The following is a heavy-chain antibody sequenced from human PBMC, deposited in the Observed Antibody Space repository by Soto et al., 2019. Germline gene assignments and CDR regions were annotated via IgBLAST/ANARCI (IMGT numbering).Heavy chain of an antibody. Sequence: QVQLQQWGAGLLKPSETLSLTCAVYGGSFSGYYWSWIRQPPGTGLEWIGEINPSGSTNYNQSLKSRVTIAVDTPKNQFDLKVCSVTAADPAVYYCERGRNVEMAAAYYFDYWGQGTLVTVSS. CDR1: GGSFSGYY. D-gene: IGHD6-19*01. V-gene: IGHV4-34*01. CDR2: INPSGST. CDR3: ERGRNVEMAAAYYFDY. J-gene: IGHJ4*02.